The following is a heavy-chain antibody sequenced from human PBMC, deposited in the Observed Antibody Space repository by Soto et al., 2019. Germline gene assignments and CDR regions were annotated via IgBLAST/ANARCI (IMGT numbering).Heavy chain of an antibody. CDR1: GFTFSSYA. Sequence: QVQLVESGGGVVQPGRSLRLSCAASGFTFSSYAMHWVRQAPGKGLEWVAVISYDGSNKYYADSVKGRFTISRDNSKNTLYLRLNSLRAEDTAVYYCASLWFGGYYFDYWGQGTLVTVSS. CDR2: ISYDGSNK. CDR3: ASLWFGGYYFDY. V-gene: IGHV3-30-3*01. D-gene: IGHD3-10*01. J-gene: IGHJ4*02.